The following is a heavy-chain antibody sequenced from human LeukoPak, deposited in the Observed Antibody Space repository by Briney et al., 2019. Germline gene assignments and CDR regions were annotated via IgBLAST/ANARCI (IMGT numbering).Heavy chain of an antibody. CDR3: ARDRDSSGMFDY. D-gene: IGHD6-19*01. CDR1: GGTFSSYA. CDR2: IIPIFGTA. J-gene: IGHJ4*02. V-gene: IGHV1-69*13. Sequence: SVKVSCKASGGTFSSYAISWVRQAPGQGHEWMGGIIPIFGTANYAQKFQGRVTITADESTSTAYMELSSLRSEDTAVYYCARDRDSSGMFDYWGQGTLVTVSS.